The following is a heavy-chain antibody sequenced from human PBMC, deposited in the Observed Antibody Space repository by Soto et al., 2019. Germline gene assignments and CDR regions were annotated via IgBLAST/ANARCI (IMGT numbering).Heavy chain of an antibody. V-gene: IGHV3-23*01. CDR2: ISGSGGST. CDR1: GFTFSSYA. D-gene: IGHD1-1*01. CDR3: AKDSKRKAYYYYGMDV. J-gene: IGHJ6*02. Sequence: PGGSLRLSCAASGFTFSSYAMSWVRQAPGKGLEWVSAISGSGGSTYYADSVKGRFTISRDNSKNTLYLQMNSLRAEDTAVYYCAKDSKRKAYYYYGMDVWGPGTTVTVSS.